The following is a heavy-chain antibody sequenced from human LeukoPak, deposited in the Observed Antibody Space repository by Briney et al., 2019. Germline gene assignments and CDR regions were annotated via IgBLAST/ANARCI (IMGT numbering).Heavy chain of an antibody. D-gene: IGHD4-17*01. CDR1: GGSISSSSYY. CDR2: IYYSGST. Sequence: PSETLSLTCTVSGGSISSSSYYWGWIRQPPGKGLEWTGSIYYSGSTYYNPSLKSRVTISVDTSKNQFSLKLSSVTAADTAVYYCARDNSDYGDPGVSYWGQGTLVTVSS. J-gene: IGHJ4*02. V-gene: IGHV4-39*07. CDR3: ARDNSDYGDPGVSY.